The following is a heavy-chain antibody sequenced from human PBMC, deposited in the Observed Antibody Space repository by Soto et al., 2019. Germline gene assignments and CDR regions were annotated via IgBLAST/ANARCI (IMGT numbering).Heavy chain of an antibody. CDR3: ARKGYSYGYVTMTRGPFDY. CDR2: INHSGST. CDR1: GGSFSGYY. D-gene: IGHD5-18*01. Sequence: KPSETLSLTCAVYGGSFSGYYWSWIRQPPGKGLEWIGEINHSGSTNYNPSLKSRVTISVDTSKNQFSLKLSSVTAADTAVYYCARKGYSYGYVTMTRGPFDYWGQGTLVTVSS. J-gene: IGHJ4*02. V-gene: IGHV4-34*01.